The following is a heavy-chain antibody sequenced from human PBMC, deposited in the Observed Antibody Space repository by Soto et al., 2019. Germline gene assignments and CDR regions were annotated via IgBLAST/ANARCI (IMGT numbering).Heavy chain of an antibody. CDR3: ARDLAGATANDAFDI. V-gene: IGHV4-59*01. CDR2: ISDSGSN. Sequence: SETLSLTCTISGGSISDFYWSWIRQPPGRGLEWIGYISDSGSNNYSPSLRSRVTISVDTSKNQFSLNLRSMTAADTAVYYCARDLAGATANDAFDIWGHGTMVTVSS. CDR1: GGSISDFY. D-gene: IGHD1-26*01. J-gene: IGHJ3*02.